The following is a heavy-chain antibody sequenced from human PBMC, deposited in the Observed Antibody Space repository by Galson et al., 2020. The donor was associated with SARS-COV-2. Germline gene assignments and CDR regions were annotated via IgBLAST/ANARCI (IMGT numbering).Heavy chain of an antibody. CDR3: RTTAIEGVVVTDY. D-gene: IGHD3-3*01. Sequence: SETLSLTCAVYGGPFSTYYWSWIRQPPGKGLEWIGEINHSGRTNYNPSLKSRVTISVDTSKNQFSLTLSSVTAADTGVYYCRTTAIEGVVVTDYWGQGTLVTVSS. CDR1: GGPFSTYY. CDR2: INHSGRT. J-gene: IGHJ4*02. V-gene: IGHV4-34*01.